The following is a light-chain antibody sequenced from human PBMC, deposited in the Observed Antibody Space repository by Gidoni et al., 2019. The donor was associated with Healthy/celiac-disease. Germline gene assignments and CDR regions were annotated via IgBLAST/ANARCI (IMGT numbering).Light chain of an antibody. V-gene: IGKV1-39*01. J-gene: IGKJ2*01. CDR3: QQSYSTTMYT. CDR1: QSISSY. CDR2: AAS. Sequence: DIQMTQSPSSLSASVGDRVTITCRASQSISSYLNWYQQKPGKAPKLLIYAASSLQSGVPSRFSGSGEGTDFTLTISSLQPEDFATYYCQQSYSTTMYTFGQGTKLEIK.